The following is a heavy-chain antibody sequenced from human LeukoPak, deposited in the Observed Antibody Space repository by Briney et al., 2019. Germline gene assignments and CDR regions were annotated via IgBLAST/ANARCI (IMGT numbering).Heavy chain of an antibody. D-gene: IGHD2-15*01. J-gene: IGHJ5*02. CDR2: IYHSGST. CDR1: GGSISSGGYS. Sequence: SETLPLTCAVSGGSISSGGYSWSWIRQPPGKGLEWIGYIYHSGSTYYNPSLKSRVTISVDRSKNQFSLKLSSVTAADTAVYYCARGGYCSGGSCSVRNWFDPWGQGTLVPLFS. V-gene: IGHV4-30-2*01. CDR3: ARGGYCSGGSCSVRNWFDP.